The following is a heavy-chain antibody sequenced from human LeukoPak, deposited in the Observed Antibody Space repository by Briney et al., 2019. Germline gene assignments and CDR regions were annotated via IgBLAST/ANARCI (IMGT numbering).Heavy chain of an antibody. D-gene: IGHD7-27*01. CDR3: AKAQTNWGTPFDY. J-gene: IGHJ4*02. CDR2: ISGSGDNT. CDR1: GFTFSSYS. V-gene: IGHV3-23*01. Sequence: GGSLRLSCAASGFTFSSYSMNWVRQAPGKGLEWVSTISGSGDNTYYADSVKGRFTISRDNSKNTLYLQMNSLRAEDTAVYYCAKAQTNWGTPFDYWGQGTLVTVSS.